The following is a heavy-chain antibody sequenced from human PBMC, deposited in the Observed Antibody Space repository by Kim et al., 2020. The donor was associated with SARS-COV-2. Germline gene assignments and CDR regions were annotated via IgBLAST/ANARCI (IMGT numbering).Heavy chain of an antibody. Sequence: GGSLRLSCAASGFTVSSNYLSWVRQAPGKGLEWVSVMYSGGSTYYADSVKGRFTISRDNSKNTPYLQMNSLRAEDTAVYYCARDRIAAAATWVDYWGQGTLVTVSS. CDR1: GFTVSSNY. D-gene: IGHD6-13*01. J-gene: IGHJ4*02. CDR2: MYSGGST. CDR3: ARDRIAAAATWVDY. V-gene: IGHV3-66*01.